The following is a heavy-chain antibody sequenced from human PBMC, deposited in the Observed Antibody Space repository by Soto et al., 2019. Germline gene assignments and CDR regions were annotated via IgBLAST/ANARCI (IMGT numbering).Heavy chain of an antibody. CDR2: ITASGAST. J-gene: IGHJ4*02. Sequence: EVQLLESGGDLVQPGGSLRLSCAASGFTFSNYAMTWVRQAPGKGLEWVSVITASGASTYYAGSVKGRFTISRDNSKNTLYLHINSLRVEDTAVYYCAKSTYSSSWRDSWGQGTLVTVSS. CDR3: AKSTYSSSWRDS. V-gene: IGHV3-23*01. CDR1: GFTFSNYA. D-gene: IGHD6-13*01.